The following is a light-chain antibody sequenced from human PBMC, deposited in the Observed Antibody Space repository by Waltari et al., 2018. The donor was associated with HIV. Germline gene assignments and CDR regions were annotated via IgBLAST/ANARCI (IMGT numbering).Light chain of an antibody. CDR3: QQSYSTPWT. CDR2: GAS. J-gene: IGKJ2*02. CDR1: QTIIDY. Sequence: DIQMTQSPSSLSASVGDKVTITCRASQTIIDYLNWYQQETSKPPKLLISGASTLQSGVSSRFSGSGSGTDFTLTIANLQPEDFVTYFCQQSYSTPWTFGQGTKLNI. V-gene: IGKV1-39*01.